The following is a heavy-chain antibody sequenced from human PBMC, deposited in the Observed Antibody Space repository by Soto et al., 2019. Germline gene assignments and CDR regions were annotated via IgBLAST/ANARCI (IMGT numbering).Heavy chain of an antibody. J-gene: IGHJ4*02. V-gene: IGHV1-18*01. D-gene: IGHD3-16*01. CDR1: GYTFTSYG. CDR3: ASVRAQGEYGDESYYFNY. Sequence: QVQLVQSGAEVKKPGASVKVSCKASGYTFTSYGISWVRQAPGQGLEWMGWISAYNGNTIYSQKLQGTVTMTTDTSTSPAYMELRSLGSDATAVYYCASVRAQGEYGDESYYFNYWGRSALVAVSA. CDR2: ISAYNGNT.